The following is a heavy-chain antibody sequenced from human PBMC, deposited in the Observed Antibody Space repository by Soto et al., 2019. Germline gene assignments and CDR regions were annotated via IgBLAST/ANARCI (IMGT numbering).Heavy chain of an antibody. D-gene: IGHD3-3*01. CDR1: GFTFSNAW. Sequence: GGSLRLSCAASGFTFSNAWMSWVRQAPGKGPEWVGRIKSKTDGGTTDYAAPVKGRFTISRDDSKNTLYLQMNSLKTEDTAVYYCTTGMYYDFWSGYSHQDAFDIWGQGTMVTVSS. CDR2: IKSKTDGGTT. V-gene: IGHV3-15*01. CDR3: TTGMYYDFWSGYSHQDAFDI. J-gene: IGHJ3*02.